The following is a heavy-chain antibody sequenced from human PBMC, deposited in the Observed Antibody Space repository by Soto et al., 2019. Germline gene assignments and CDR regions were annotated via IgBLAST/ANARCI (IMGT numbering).Heavy chain of an antibody. CDR2: ISAYNGNT. V-gene: IGHV1-18*01. CDR3: ARDSEIDYGDYGLCVY. J-gene: IGHJ4*02. D-gene: IGHD4-17*01. CDR1: GYTFTSYG. Sequence: QVQLVQSGAEVKKPGASVKVSCKASGYTFTSYGISWVRQAPGQGLEWMGWISAYNGNTNYAQKLQGRVTMTTDTATSTDYMELRSLRSDDTAVYYCARDSEIDYGDYGLCVYWGQGTLVTVSS.